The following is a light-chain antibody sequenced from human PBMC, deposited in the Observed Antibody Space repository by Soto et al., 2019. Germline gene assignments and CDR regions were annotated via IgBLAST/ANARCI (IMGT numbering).Light chain of an antibody. CDR2: EGS. CDR1: SSDVGSYNL. CDR3: CSYAGSSTFV. J-gene: IGLJ1*01. V-gene: IGLV2-23*01. Sequence: QSVLTQPASVSGSPGQSITISCTGTSSDVGSYNLVSWYQQHPGKAPKLMIYEGSKRPSGVSNRFSGSKSGNTASLTISGLQAEDEADYSCCSYAGSSTFVFETGTKVTVL.